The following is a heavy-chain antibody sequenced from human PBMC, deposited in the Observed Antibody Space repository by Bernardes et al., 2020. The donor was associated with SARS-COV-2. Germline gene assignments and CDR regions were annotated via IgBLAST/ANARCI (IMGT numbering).Heavy chain of an antibody. V-gene: IGHV3-9*01. Sequence: SLRLSCAASGFTFDDYAMHWVRQAPGKGLEWVSGISWNSGSIGYADSVKGRFTISRDNAKNSLYLQMNSLRAEDTALYYCAKIEGGPRDYWGQGTLVTVSS. J-gene: IGHJ4*02. CDR3: AKIEGGPRDY. CDR1: GFTFDDYA. D-gene: IGHD2-15*01. CDR2: ISWNSGSI.